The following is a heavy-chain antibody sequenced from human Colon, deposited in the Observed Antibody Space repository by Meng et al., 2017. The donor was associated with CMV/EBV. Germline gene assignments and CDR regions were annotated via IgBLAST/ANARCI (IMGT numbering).Heavy chain of an antibody. CDR1: GFTFSSHA. V-gene: IGHV3-23*01. J-gene: IGHJ4*02. D-gene: IGHD4-17*01. CDR2: ISASGATT. Sequence: GESLKISCAASGFTFSSHAITWVRQAPGEGLEWVSAISASGATTYYADSVRGRFTISRDNSKNSLSLQMNNLRGEDSAVYYCARGYGPVAIIDFWGQGTLVTVSS. CDR3: ARGYGPVAIIDF.